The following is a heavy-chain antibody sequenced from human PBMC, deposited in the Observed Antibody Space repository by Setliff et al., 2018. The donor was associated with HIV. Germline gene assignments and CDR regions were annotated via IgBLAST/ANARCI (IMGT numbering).Heavy chain of an antibody. V-gene: IGHV1-69*05. Sequence: GASVKVSCKASGGTFSSYAISWVRQAPGQGLEWMGGIIPIFGTANYAQKFQGRVTITTDESTSTAYMELSSLRSEDTAVYYCARIPNHSSGFDYWGQGTPVTVSS. CDR2: IIPIFGTA. J-gene: IGHJ4*02. CDR1: GGTFSSYA. D-gene: IGHD3-22*01. CDR3: ARIPNHSSGFDY.